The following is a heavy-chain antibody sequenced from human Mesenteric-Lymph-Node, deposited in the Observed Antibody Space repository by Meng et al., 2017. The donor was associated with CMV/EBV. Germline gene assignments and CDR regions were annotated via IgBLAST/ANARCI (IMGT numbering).Heavy chain of an antibody. J-gene: IGHJ4*02. CDR3: ARDLRVAATPDY. CDR1: GFTFSSYW. V-gene: IGHV3-7*01. D-gene: IGHD2-15*01. CDR2: IKQDGSEK. Sequence: GGSLRLSCAASGFTFSSYWMSWVRQAPGKGLEWVANIKQDGSEKYYVDSVKGRFTISRDNAKNSLYVQMNTLRVEDTAVYYCARDLRVAATPDYWGQGTLVTVSS.